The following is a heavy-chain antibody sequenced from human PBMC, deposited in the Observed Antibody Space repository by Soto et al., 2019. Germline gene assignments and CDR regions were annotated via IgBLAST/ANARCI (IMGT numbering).Heavy chain of an antibody. D-gene: IGHD4-17*01. Sequence: QVQLVESGGGVVQPGRSLRLSCAASGFTFSSYGMHWVRQAPGKGLEWVAVIWYDGSNKYYADSVKGRFTISRDNSKNTLYLPMNCLRAEDTAVYYCARDDVDYGDYWYFDLWGRGTLVTVSS. CDR1: GFTFSSYG. CDR2: IWYDGSNK. CDR3: ARDDVDYGDYWYFDL. V-gene: IGHV3-33*01. J-gene: IGHJ2*01.